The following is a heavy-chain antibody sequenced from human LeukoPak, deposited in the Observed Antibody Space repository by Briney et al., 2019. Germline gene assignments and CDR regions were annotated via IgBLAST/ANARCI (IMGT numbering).Heavy chain of an antibody. Sequence: NPSETLSLTCTVSGGTISSYYWSWIRQPPGKGLEWIGYIYYSGSTNYNPSLKSRVSISVDTSKNQFSLKLSSVTAADTAVYYCATSHYDFWSGYSYFGYWGQGTLVTVSS. CDR1: GGTISSYY. V-gene: IGHV4-59*12. J-gene: IGHJ4*02. CDR2: IYYSGST. D-gene: IGHD3-3*01. CDR3: ATSHYDFWSGYSYFGY.